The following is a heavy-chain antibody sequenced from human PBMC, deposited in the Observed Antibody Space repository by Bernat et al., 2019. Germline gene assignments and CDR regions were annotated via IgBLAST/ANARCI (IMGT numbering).Heavy chain of an antibody. CDR3: ARKSLADDY. CDR1: GVSLSGYW. J-gene: IGHJ4*02. CDR2: GNHSGST. Sequence: QVQLQQWGAGLLKPSETLSLTCAVSGVSLSGYWWSWFRQPPGKGLEWIGEGNHSGSTNYNPSIKRRVTISADTSKKHFSLKLTSVTAADTAVYYCARKSLADDYWGQGTLVTVSS. D-gene: IGHD3-16*01. V-gene: IGHV4-34*01.